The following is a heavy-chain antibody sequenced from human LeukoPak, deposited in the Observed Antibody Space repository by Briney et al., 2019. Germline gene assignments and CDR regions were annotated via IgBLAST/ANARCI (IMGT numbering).Heavy chain of an antibody. Sequence: ASVTVSCKASGGTFSSYAISWVRQAPGQGLEWMGWISAYNGNTNYAQKLQGRVTMTTDTSTSTAYMELRSLRSDDTAVYYCARAAFWSGYLALLEFYGMDVWGQGTTVTVSS. J-gene: IGHJ6*02. D-gene: IGHD3-3*01. CDR2: ISAYNGNT. V-gene: IGHV1-18*01. CDR3: ARAAFWSGYLALLEFYGMDV. CDR1: GGTFSSYA.